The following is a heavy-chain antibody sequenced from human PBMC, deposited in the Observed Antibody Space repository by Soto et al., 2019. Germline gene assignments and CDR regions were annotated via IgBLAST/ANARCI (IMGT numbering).Heavy chain of an antibody. Sequence: SETLSLTCTVSGGSISSSSYYWGWLRQPPGKGLEWIGSIYYSGSTYYNPPLKSRVTISVDTSKNQFSLKLSSVTAADTAVYYCARHHPFGVAGGWFDPWGQGTLVTVAS. CDR2: IYYSGST. CDR1: GGSISSSSYY. CDR3: ARHHPFGVAGGWFDP. V-gene: IGHV4-39*01. J-gene: IGHJ5*02. D-gene: IGHD3-3*01.